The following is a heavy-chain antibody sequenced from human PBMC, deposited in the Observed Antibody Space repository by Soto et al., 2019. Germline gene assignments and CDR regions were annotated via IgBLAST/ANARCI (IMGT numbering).Heavy chain of an antibody. J-gene: IGHJ6*02. CDR2: IYYSGST. D-gene: IGHD6-13*01. Sequence: QVQLQESGPGLVKPSQTLSLTCSVSGGSISSGAYCWTGLRQPPGKGLGWIGDIYYSGSTYYNPSLKSRVTISVDTSKNQFSLKLRSVTAADTAVYYCARDDLLVNYYYYGMDDWGQGTTVTVSS. V-gene: IGHV4-31*03. CDR1: GGSISSGAYC. CDR3: ARDDLLVNYYYYGMDD.